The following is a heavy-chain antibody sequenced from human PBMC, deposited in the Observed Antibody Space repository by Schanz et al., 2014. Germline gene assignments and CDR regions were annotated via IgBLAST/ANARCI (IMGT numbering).Heavy chain of an antibody. CDR2: ISHDGYST. CDR1: GITFSSHS. CDR3: LAPDYGMDV. Sequence: EVHLVESGGGLVQPGGSLRLSCAASGITFSSHSFNWVRQAPGKGLEYVSAISHDGYSTYYADSVKGRFTISRDNAKNSLYLQMNSLRAEDTAVYYCLAPDYGMDVWGQGTTVTVSS. J-gene: IGHJ6*02. V-gene: IGHV3-64D*08.